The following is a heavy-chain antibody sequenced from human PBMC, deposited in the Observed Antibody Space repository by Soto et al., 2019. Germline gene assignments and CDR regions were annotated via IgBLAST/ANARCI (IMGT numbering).Heavy chain of an antibody. D-gene: IGHD6-13*01. CDR3: ARDHRPPIAAAAYNWFDP. CDR1: GGSISSGDYY. Sequence: SETLSLTCTVSGGSISSGDYYWSWIRQPPGKGLEWIGYIYYSGSTYYNPSLKSRVTISVDTSKNQFSLKLSSVTAADTAVYYCARDHRPPIAAAAYNWFDPWGQGTLGTVSS. CDR2: IYYSGST. J-gene: IGHJ5*02. V-gene: IGHV4-30-4*01.